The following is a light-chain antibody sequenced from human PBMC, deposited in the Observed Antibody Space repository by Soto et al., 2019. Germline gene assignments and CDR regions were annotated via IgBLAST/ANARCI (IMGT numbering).Light chain of an antibody. J-gene: IGLJ1*01. V-gene: IGLV2-11*01. CDR1: SSDVGLYNY. CDR3: SSYTSDSSYV. Sequence: QSALTQPRSVSGSPGQSVTISCSGTSSDVGLYNYVSWYQQHPGKAPKLMTYDVSKRPSGVPDRFSGSKSGNTASLTISGLQAEDEADYYCSSYTSDSSYVFGSGTKVTVL. CDR2: DVS.